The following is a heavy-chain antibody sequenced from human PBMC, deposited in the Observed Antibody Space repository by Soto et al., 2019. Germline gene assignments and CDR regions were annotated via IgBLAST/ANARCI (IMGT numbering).Heavy chain of an antibody. V-gene: IGHV1-69*13. CDR1: GGTFSSYA. J-gene: IGHJ6*02. Sequence: GASVKVSCKASGGTFSSYAISWVRQAPGQGLEWMGGIIPIFGTANYAQKFQGRVTITADESTSTAYMELSSLRSEDTAVYYCARDYGSVFGVVIGYYYGMDVWGQGTTVTVSS. CDR2: IIPIFGTA. CDR3: ARDYGSVFGVVIGYYYGMDV. D-gene: IGHD3-3*01.